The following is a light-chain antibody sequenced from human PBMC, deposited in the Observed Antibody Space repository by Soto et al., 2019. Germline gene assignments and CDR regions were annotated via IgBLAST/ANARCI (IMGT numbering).Light chain of an antibody. J-gene: IGLJ1*01. CDR3: GSWDSSLSAYV. V-gene: IGLV1-51*01. Sequence: VLTQPPSVSAAPGQKVTISCSGSSSNIGGNSVSWYQQLPGTAPKLLIYDDXXXPSGLPERFPGPKSGTPATLGITGFQTGDEADYYCGSWDSSLSAYVFGTGPKDTFL. CDR1: SSNIGGNS. CDR2: DDX.